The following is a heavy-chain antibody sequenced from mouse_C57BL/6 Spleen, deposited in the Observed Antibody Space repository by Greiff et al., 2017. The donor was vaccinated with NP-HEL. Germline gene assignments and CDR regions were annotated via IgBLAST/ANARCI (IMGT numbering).Heavy chain of an antibody. CDR3: AIDYEGY. J-gene: IGHJ2*01. CDR2: INPNNGGT. V-gene: IGHV1-26*01. CDR1: GYTFTDYY. D-gene: IGHD2-4*01. Sequence: EVQLQQSGPELVKPGASVKISCKASGYTFTDYYMNWVKQSHGKSLEWIGDINPNNGGTSYNQKFKGKATLTVDKSSSTAYMELRSLTSEDSAVYYCAIDYEGYWGQGTTLTVSS.